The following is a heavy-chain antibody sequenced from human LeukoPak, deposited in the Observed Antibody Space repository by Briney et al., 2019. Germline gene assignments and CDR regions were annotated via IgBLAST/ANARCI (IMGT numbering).Heavy chain of an antibody. CDR3: AKDRYSSGWYEDYFDY. D-gene: IGHD6-19*01. CDR2: ISGSGGST. Sequence: GGSLRLSCAASGFIFSDHYMDWVRQAPGKGLEWVSAISGSGGSTYYADSVKGRFTISRDNSKNTLYLQMNSLRAEDTAVYYCAKDRYSSGWYEDYFDYWGQGTLVTVSS. CDR1: GFIFSDHY. J-gene: IGHJ4*02. V-gene: IGHV3-23*01.